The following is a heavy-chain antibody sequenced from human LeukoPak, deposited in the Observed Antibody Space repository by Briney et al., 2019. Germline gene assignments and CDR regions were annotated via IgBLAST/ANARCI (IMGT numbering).Heavy chain of an antibody. CDR2: IYTSGST. CDR3: ARVHLGSYPAAFDI. J-gene: IGHJ3*02. D-gene: IGHD1-26*01. Sequence: PSETLSLTCTVSGGSISSGSYYWSWIRQPAGKGLEWIGRIYTSGSTNYNPSLKSRVTISVDTSKDQFSLKLSSVTAADTAVYYCARVHLGSYPAAFDIWGQGTMVTVSS. V-gene: IGHV4-61*02. CDR1: GGSISSGSYY.